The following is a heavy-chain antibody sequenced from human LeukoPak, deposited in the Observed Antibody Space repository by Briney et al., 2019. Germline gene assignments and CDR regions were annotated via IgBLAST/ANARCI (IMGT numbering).Heavy chain of an antibody. CDR3: AKDLGIAAAVLRYYYYYGMDV. V-gene: IGHV3-23*01. D-gene: IGHD6-13*01. J-gene: IGHJ6*02. CDR2: ISGSGGST. CDR1: GFTFSSYA. Sequence: GGSLRLSCAASGFTFSSYAMSWVRQAPGKGLEWVSAISGSGGSTYYADSVKGRFTISRDNSKNTLYLQMNSLRAEDTAVYYCAKDLGIAAAVLRYYYYYGMDVWGQGTTVTVSS.